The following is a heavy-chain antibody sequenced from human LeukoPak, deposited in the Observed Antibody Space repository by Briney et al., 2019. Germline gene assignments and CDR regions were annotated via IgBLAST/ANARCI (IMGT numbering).Heavy chain of an antibody. J-gene: IGHJ4*02. CDR3: AKRGYCSGGSCSILFYFDY. V-gene: IGHV3-23*01. Sequence: GGSLRLSCAASGFSLITYDMSWVRQAPGKGLEWVSGISGSGGSTYYADSVKGRFTISRDNSKNTLYLQMNSLRAEDTAVYYCAKRGYCSGGSCSILFYFDYWGQGTLVTVSS. CDR2: ISGSGGST. CDR1: GFSLITYD. D-gene: IGHD2-15*01.